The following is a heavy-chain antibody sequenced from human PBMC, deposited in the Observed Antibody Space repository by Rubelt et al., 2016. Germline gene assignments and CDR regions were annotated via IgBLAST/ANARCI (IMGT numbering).Heavy chain of an antibody. CDR1: GYTFTSYY. CDR3: ARDSAAARAPNYMDV. J-gene: IGHJ6*03. V-gene: IGHV1-46*01. D-gene: IGHD6-13*01. CDR2: INPSGGST. Sequence: QVQLVQSGAEVKKPGASVKVSCKASGYTFTSYYMHWVRQAPGQGLEWMGIINPSGGSTSYAQKFQGRCTMTRDTSTRTVYMELSSLRSEDTAVYYCARDSAAARAPNYMDVWGKGTTVTVSS.